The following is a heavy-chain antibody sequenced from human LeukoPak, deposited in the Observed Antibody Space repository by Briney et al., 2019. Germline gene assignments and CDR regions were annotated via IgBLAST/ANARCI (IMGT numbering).Heavy chain of an antibody. CDR3: AKDPCSGGSCSTITFFDY. D-gene: IGHD2-15*01. J-gene: IGHJ4*02. CDR2: IYYSGST. Sequence: SETLSLTCTVSGGSLSSSSYYWGWIRQPPRKGLEWIGSIYYSGSTYYNPSLKSRVTISVDTSKNQFSLNLTSVTAADTAVYYCAKDPCSGGSCSTITFFDYWGQGTLVTVSS. CDR1: GGSLSSSSYY. V-gene: IGHV4-39*07.